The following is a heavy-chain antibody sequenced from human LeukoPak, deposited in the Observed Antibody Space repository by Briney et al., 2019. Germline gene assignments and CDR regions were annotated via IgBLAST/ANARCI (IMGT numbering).Heavy chain of an antibody. D-gene: IGHD3-10*01. Sequence: GGSLRLSCAASGFNFGNDAMQWVRQVPGKGLEWVSLISVNGGSTYYADSVKGRFIISRDNSRNSLYLQMNSLTSEDSALYYCVKGYRGSAEPDYWGQGTLVTVSS. CDR1: GFNFGNDA. J-gene: IGHJ4*02. V-gene: IGHV3-43*02. CDR2: ISVNGGST. CDR3: VKGYRGSAEPDY.